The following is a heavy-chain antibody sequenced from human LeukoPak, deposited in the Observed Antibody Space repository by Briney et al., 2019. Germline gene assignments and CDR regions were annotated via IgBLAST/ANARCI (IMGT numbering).Heavy chain of an antibody. CDR2: ISSSSSYI. Sequence: GGSLRLSCAASGFTFSSYSMTWVRRAPGKGLEWVSSISSSSSYIYYADSVKGRFTISRDNAKNSLYLQMNSLRAEDTAVYYCARDRAYSYGPPDYWGQGTLITVSS. D-gene: IGHD5-18*01. CDR1: GFTFSSYS. J-gene: IGHJ4*02. V-gene: IGHV3-21*01. CDR3: ARDRAYSYGPPDY.